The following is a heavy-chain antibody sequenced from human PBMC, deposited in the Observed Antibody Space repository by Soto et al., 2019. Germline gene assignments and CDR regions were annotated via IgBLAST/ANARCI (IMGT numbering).Heavy chain of an antibody. Sequence: QNTLKESGPTLVKPTQTLTLTCTFSGFSLSTSGVGVGWIRQPPGKALEWLALIYWDDDKRYSPSLKSRLTITKDTSKTQGVLTMTNMDPVDTATYYCAHLQGGQQLAPPFDYWGQGTLVTVSS. D-gene: IGHD6-13*01. J-gene: IGHJ4*02. CDR3: AHLQGGQQLAPPFDY. CDR1: GFSLSTSGVG. V-gene: IGHV2-5*02. CDR2: IYWDDDK.